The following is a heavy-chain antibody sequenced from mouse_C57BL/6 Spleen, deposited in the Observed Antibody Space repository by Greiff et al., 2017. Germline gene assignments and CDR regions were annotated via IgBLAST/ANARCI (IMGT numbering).Heavy chain of an antibody. J-gene: IGHJ2*01. CDR3: ARQTGTSYFDY. D-gene: IGHD4-1*01. V-gene: IGHV5-15*01. CDR1: GFTFSDYG. CDR2: ISNLAYSI. Sequence: EVHLVESGGGLVQPGGSLKLSCAASGFTFSDYGMAWVRQAPRKGPEWVAFISNLAYSIYYADTVTGRFTISRENAKNTLYLEMSSLRSEDTAMYYCARQTGTSYFDYWGQGTTLTVSS.